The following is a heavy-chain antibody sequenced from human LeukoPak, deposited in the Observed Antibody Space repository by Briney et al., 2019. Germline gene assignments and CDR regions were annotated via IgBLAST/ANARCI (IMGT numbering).Heavy chain of an antibody. Sequence: GASVKVSSKASGYTFTSYYMHWVRQAPGQGLEWMGIINPSGGSTSYAQKFQGRVTMTRDTSTSTVYMELSSLRSEDTAVYYCARDQLREYDFWSGYTDHYYYGMDVWGQGTTVTVSS. CDR2: INPSGGST. CDR3: ARDQLREYDFWSGYTDHYYYGMDV. D-gene: IGHD3-3*01. V-gene: IGHV1-46*01. CDR1: GYTFTSYY. J-gene: IGHJ6*02.